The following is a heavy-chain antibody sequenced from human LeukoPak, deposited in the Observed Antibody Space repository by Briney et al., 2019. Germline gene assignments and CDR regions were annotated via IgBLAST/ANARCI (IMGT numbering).Heavy chain of an antibody. J-gene: IGHJ4*02. Sequence: PSETLSLTCAVYDGSFSGYYWGWIRQPPGKGLEWIGEISHSGSTNSNTSLKSRVTMSVDTSNKQFSLKLSSVTAADTAVYYCARDVGATPGYFDYWGQGTLVTVSS. CDR3: ARDVGATPGYFDY. CDR2: ISHSGST. D-gene: IGHD1-26*01. V-gene: IGHV4-34*01. CDR1: DGSFSGYY.